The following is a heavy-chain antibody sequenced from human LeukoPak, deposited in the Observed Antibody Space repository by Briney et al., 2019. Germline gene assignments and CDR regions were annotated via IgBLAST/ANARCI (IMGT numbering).Heavy chain of an antibody. D-gene: IGHD3-10*01. CDR1: GGSISSYY. CDR2: IYYSGIT. CDR3: ARGSMVRGGAHFDP. Sequence: SETLSLTCTVSGGSISSYYWSWIRQPPGKGLEWIGYIYYSGITNYNTSLKSRVTISVDTSKNQFSLKLSSVTAADTAVYYCARGSMVRGGAHFDPWGQGILVTVSS. V-gene: IGHV4-59*01. J-gene: IGHJ5*02.